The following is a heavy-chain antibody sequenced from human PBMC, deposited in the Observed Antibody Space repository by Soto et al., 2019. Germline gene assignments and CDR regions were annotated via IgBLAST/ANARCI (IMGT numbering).Heavy chain of an antibody. V-gene: IGHV3-30-3*01. J-gene: IGHJ5*02. CDR3: ARANLEWLSDESNWFDP. D-gene: IGHD3-3*01. Sequence: QVQLVESGGGVVQPGRSLRLSCAASGFTFSSYAMHWVRQAPGKGLEWVAVISYDGSNKYYADSVKGRFTISRDNSKNTLYLQMNSLRAEDTAVYYCARANLEWLSDESNWFDPWGQGTLVTVSS. CDR1: GFTFSSYA. CDR2: ISYDGSNK.